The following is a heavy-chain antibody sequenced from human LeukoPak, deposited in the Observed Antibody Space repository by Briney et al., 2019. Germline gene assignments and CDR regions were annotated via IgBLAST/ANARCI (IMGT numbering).Heavy chain of an antibody. CDR1: GGTFSSYA. V-gene: IGHV1-46*01. D-gene: IGHD4-11*01. J-gene: IGHJ3*02. CDR2: INPSGGST. Sequence: ASVKVSCKASGGTFSSYAISWVRQAPGQGLEWMGIINPSGGSTSYAQKFQSRVTMTRDMSTSTVYMALSSLRSEDTAVYYCAREGLQNAFDIWGQGTMVTVSS. CDR3: AREGLQNAFDI.